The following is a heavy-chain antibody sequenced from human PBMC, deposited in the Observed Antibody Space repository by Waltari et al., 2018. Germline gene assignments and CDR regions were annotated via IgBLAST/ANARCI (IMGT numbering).Heavy chain of an antibody. V-gene: IGHV1-69-2*01. J-gene: IGHJ4*02. CDR2: IDPEDGET. D-gene: IGHD3-10*01. CDR1: GSTFIDYF. CDR3: APLPGGSGQTFDY. Sequence: EVQLVQSGAEVKKPGATGKISGKASGSTFIDYFMHWVQQAPGKGLEWVGRIDPEDGETVYAEKFQGRVTITADTSTDTSYLELSSLRSDDTAVYYCAPLPGGSGQTFDYWGQGTLLTVSS.